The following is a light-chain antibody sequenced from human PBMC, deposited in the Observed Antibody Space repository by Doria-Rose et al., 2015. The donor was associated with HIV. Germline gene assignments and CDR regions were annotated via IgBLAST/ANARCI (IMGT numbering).Light chain of an antibody. Sequence: TQSPATLSVSPGERATLSCRASQSVSSNLAWYQQKPGQAPRLLIYGASTRATGIPARFSGSGSGTEFTLTISSLQSEGFAVYYCQQYNNWTFGQGTKVEIK. CDR2: GAS. CDR3: QQYNNWT. J-gene: IGKJ1*01. CDR1: QSVSSN. V-gene: IGKV3-15*01.